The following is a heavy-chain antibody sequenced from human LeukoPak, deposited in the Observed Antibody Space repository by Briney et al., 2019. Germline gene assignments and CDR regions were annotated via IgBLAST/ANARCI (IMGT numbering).Heavy chain of an antibody. D-gene: IGHD2-8*01. CDR1: GVSLINFH. CDR3: ARDRLCPNGVCNVNAKYGMDV. J-gene: IGHJ6*02. CDR2: MFTSENA. V-gene: IGHV4-4*07. Sequence: SETLSLTCTVSGVSLINFHWSWIRRPAGKGLEWVGRMFTSENANYNPSLKRRVTMSLDASRNQFSLKLSSVTAADTAVYFCARDRLCPNGVCNVNAKYGMDVWGQGTTVTV.